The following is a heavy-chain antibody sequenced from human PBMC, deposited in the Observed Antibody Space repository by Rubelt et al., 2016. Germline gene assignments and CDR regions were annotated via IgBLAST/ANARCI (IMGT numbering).Heavy chain of an antibody. CDR1: GYSISSGYY. J-gene: IGHJ4*02. D-gene: IGHD4-17*01. CDR2: IYYSGST. CDR3: ARGDPDRGSRTVTLDY. V-gene: IGHV4-38-2*02. Sequence: QVQLQESGPGLVKPSETLSLTCTVSGYSISSGYYWGWIRQPPGKGLEWIGYIYYSGSTNYNPSLKSRVTMSVDTSKNQFSLKLSSVTAADTAVYYCARGDPDRGSRTVTLDYWGQGTLVTVSS.